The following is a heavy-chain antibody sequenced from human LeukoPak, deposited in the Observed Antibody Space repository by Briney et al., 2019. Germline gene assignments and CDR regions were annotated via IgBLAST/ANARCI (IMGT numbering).Heavy chain of an antibody. CDR2: MNPNSGNT. CDR3: ARGRHDGDSSDY. V-gene: IGHV1-8*02. D-gene: IGHD4-17*01. CDR1: GGTFSSYA. J-gene: IGHJ4*02. Sequence: ASVTVSCTASGGTFSSYAISWVRQATGQGLEWMGWMNPNSGNTGYAQKFQGRVTMTRNTSISTAYMELSSLRSEDTAVYYCARGRHDGDSSDYWGQGTLVTVSS.